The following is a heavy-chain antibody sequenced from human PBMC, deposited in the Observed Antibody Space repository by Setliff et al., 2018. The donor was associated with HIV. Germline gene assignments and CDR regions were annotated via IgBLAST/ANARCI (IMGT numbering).Heavy chain of an antibody. V-gene: IGHV4-61*02. D-gene: IGHD5-18*01. CDR3: ARGGKTENSYVLNWFDP. J-gene: IGHJ5*02. CDR1: GGSISSETFS. CDR2: IYTSGST. Sequence: SETLSLTCTVSGGSISSETFSWNWIRQPAGKGLEWIGRIYTSGSTDYNPSLKSRVTMSVDTSKNQFSLKLSSVTAADTAVYYCARGGKTENSYVLNWFDPWGQGILVTVSS.